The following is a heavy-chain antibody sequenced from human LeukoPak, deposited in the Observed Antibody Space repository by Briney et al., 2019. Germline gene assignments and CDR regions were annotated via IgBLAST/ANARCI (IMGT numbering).Heavy chain of an antibody. CDR2: INSITGGT. Sequence: ASVKVSCKASGYTFTGYYMYWVRQAPGQGLEWMGQINSITGGTNYAQKFQGRVTMTRNTSISTAYMELSRLRSDDTAVYYCASWARAAADHDYWDQGTLVTVSS. D-gene: IGHD6-13*01. V-gene: IGHV1-2*06. CDR1: GYTFTGYY. J-gene: IGHJ4*02. CDR3: ASWARAAADHDY.